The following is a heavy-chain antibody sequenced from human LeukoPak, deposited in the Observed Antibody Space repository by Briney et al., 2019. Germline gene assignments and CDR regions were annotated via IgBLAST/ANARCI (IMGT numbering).Heavy chain of an antibody. D-gene: IGHD6-13*01. J-gene: IGHJ4*02. V-gene: IGHV5-51*01. CDR2: IYPGDSDT. Sequence: GASVKVSCKASGYTFTSYWIGWVRQMPGKGLEWMGIIYPGDSDTRYSPSFQGQVTISADKSISTAYLQWSSLKASDTAMYYCARLGVAAAAHGFDYWGQGTLVTVSS. CDR3: ARLGVAAAAHGFDY. CDR1: GYTFTSYW.